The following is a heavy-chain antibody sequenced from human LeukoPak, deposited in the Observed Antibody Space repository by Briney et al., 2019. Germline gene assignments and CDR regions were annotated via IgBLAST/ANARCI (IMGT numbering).Heavy chain of an antibody. J-gene: IGHJ4*02. D-gene: IGHD2-15*01. CDR1: GYSFTSYW. V-gene: IGHV5-51*01. CDR3: ARHVRYCSGGSCYSDYFDY. Sequence: GESLKISCKGSGYSFTSYWIGWVRQMPDKGLEWMGIIYPVDSDIRYSPSFQGQVTISADRSISTAYLQWSSLKASDTAMYYCARHVRYCSGGSCYSDYFDYWGQGTLVTVSS. CDR2: IYPVDSDI.